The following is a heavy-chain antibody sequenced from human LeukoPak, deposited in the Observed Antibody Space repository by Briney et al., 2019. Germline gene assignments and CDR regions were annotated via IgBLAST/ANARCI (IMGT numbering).Heavy chain of an antibody. CDR3: ARQGVQPSYYDSSGTGLYFDY. V-gene: IGHV1-69*05. CDR1: GGTFSSYA. Sequence: SVKVSCKASGGTFSSYAISWVRQAPGQGLEWMGRIIPIFGTANYAQKFQGRVTITTDESTSTAYMELSSLRSEDTAVYYCARQGVQPSYYDSSGTGLYFDYWGQGTPVTVSS. J-gene: IGHJ4*02. D-gene: IGHD3-22*01. CDR2: IIPIFGTA.